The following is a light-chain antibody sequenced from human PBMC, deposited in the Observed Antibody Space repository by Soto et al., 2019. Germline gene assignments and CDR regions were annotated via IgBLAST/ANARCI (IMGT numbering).Light chain of an antibody. CDR3: QQYNKWPLT. Sequence: EIVMTQSPVTLSVSPGERATLSCTASQSVNNNVARYQQKPGHTPRLLIYSASIGATGTPARFSGSGSGSDFTLTISSLQSEDFAVYYCQQYNKWPLTFGPGTKVDIK. J-gene: IGKJ3*01. CDR2: SAS. V-gene: IGKV3-15*01. CDR1: QSVNNN.